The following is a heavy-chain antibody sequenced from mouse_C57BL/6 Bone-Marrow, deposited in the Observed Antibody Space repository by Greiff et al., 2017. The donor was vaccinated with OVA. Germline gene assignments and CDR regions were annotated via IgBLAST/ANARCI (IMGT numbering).Heavy chain of an antibody. D-gene: IGHD2-4*01. CDR1: GYTFTSYD. V-gene: IGHV1-81*01. CDR3: ARAGDYAGGWYFDV. J-gene: IGHJ1*03. Sequence: VQLQQSGAELARPGASVKLSCKASGYTFTSYDISWVKQRTGQGLEWIGEIYPRSGNTYYNEKFKGKATLTADTSSSTAYMELRSLTSEDSAVYVCARAGDYAGGWYFDVWGTGTTVTVSS. CDR2: IYPRSGNT.